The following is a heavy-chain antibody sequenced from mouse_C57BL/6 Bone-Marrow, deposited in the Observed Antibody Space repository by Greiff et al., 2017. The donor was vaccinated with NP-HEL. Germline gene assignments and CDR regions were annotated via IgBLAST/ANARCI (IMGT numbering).Heavy chain of an antibody. CDR2: IDPSDSYT. Sequence: VQLQQPGPELVRPGTSVKLSCKASGYTFTSYWMHWVKQRPGQGLEWIGVIDPSDSYTNYNQKFKGKATLTVDTSSSTAYMQLSSLTSEDSAVYYCAKTERNWGCGYYAMDYWGQGTSVTVSS. D-gene: IGHD3-3*01. V-gene: IGHV1-59*01. J-gene: IGHJ4*01. CDR3: AKTERNWGCGYYAMDY. CDR1: GYTFTSYW.